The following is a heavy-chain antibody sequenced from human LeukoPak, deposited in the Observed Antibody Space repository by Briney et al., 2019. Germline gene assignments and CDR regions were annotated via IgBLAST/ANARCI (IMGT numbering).Heavy chain of an antibody. V-gene: IGHV3-73*01. J-gene: IGHJ6*02. CDR2: IRSKANSYAT. CDR1: GFTFSASA. Sequence: GGSLRLSCAVSGFTFSASAMHWVRQASGKGLEWVGRIRSKANSYATAYAASVKARFTISRDDSKNTAYLQMNSLKIEDTAVYYCTTAPYCSGGSCYGDYYYYGMDVWGQGTTVTVSS. D-gene: IGHD2-15*01. CDR3: TTAPYCSGGSCYGDYYYYGMDV.